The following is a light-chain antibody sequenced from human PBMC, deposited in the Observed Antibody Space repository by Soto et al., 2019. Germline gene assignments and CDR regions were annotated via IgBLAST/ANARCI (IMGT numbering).Light chain of an antibody. CDR2: AAT. J-gene: IGKJ1*01. CDR1: QSISTF. Sequence: DSQMTQSPLSLSASVGDRVSITCRASQSISTFLNWYQQTPGRAPKLLIYAATTLQRGVPSRFVGTGSGTDFTLTISSLQPEDFATYFCQQSYSAPPAFGQGTKVDIK. CDR3: QQSYSAPPA. V-gene: IGKV1-39*01.